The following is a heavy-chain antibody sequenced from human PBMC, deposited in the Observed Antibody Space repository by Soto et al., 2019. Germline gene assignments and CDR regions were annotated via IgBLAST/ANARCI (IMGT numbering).Heavy chain of an antibody. CDR1: GFTFTRYS. Sequence: GGSLRLSCAASGFTFTRYSMNWFRQAPGKGLEWVPSISSTTNYIYYGGSMKGRFTISRDNAKNSLYLEMNSLRAEDTAVYYCARESEDLTSNFDYWGQGTLVTVSS. V-gene: IGHV3-21*06. J-gene: IGHJ4*02. CDR2: ISSTTNYI. CDR3: ARESEDLTSNFDY.